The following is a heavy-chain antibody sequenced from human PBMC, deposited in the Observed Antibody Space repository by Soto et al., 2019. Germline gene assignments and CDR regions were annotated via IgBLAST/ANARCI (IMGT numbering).Heavy chain of an antibody. J-gene: IGHJ4*02. CDR2: ISYDGSKE. CDR1: GFTFNSYA. D-gene: IGHD3-10*01. V-gene: IGHV3-30*04. CDR3: AIDAGVQAWYIDS. Sequence: QVQLVESGGGVCQPGGSLRLSCAASGFTFNSYALHWVRQAPGKGLEGVAIISYDGSKEYYADSVKGLFTISRDKSKNTLYLEMKSLRVEDTAVYYCAIDAGVQAWYIDSWGQGTLVTVSA.